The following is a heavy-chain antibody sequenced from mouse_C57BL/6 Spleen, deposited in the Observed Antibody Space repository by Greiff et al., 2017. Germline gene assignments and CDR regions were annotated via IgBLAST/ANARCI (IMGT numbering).Heavy chain of an antibody. Sequence: QVQLQQPGAELVKPGASVKMSCKASGYTFASYWITWVKQRPGQGLEWIGYIYPGSGSTNYNEKFKSKATLTVDTSSSTAYMQLSSLTSADSAVYYCARRELVAVDYWGQGTTLTVSS. CDR1: GYTFASYW. D-gene: IGHD1-1*02. CDR2: IYPGSGST. CDR3: ARRELVAVDY. J-gene: IGHJ2*01. V-gene: IGHV1-55*01.